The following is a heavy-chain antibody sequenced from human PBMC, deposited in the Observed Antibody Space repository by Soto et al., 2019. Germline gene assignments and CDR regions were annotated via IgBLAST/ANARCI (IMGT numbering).Heavy chain of an antibody. CDR3: ARTLYGDNVDY. D-gene: IGHD4-17*01. CDR1: GYTFINYG. CDR2: MNPNSGNT. J-gene: IGHJ4*02. V-gene: IGHV1-8*01. Sequence: VASVKVSCKASGYTFINYGISWVRQAPGQGLEWMGWMNPNSGNTGYAQKFQGRVTMTRNTSISTAYMELSSLRSEDTAVYYCARTLYGDNVDYWGQGTLVTVSS.